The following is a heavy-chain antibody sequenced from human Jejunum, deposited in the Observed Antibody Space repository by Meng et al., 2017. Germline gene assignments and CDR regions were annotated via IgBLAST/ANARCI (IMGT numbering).Heavy chain of an antibody. V-gene: IGHV6-1*01. CDR3: AREDSNWDGGANYGFDT. CDR2: TYYRAKWWH. D-gene: IGHD1-1*01. J-gene: IGHJ3*02. CDR1: GDSVSNKDAA. Sequence: SETLSLTCAISGDSVSNKDAAWNWIRQSPSRGLEWLGRTYYRAKWWHAYADSVKSRLIINPDTSKNQFSLQLNSVTPEDTAVYYYAREDSNWDGGANYGFDTWDQGTMVTVSS.